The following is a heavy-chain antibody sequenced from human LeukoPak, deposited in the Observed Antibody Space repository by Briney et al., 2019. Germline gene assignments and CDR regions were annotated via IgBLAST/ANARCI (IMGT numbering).Heavy chain of an antibody. V-gene: IGHV3-33*01. J-gene: IGHJ4*02. CDR3: ARDLCTTTSCLDY. CDR2: IWYDGSNK. D-gene: IGHD2-2*01. CDR1: GFTFTDYG. Sequence: GGSLSLSCAASGFTFTDYGMHWVRQAPGKGLEWVAVIWYDGSNKYYADSVKGRFTISRDDSKNTLYLQMNSLRAEDTSVYYCARDLCTTTSCLDYWGQGTLVTVSS.